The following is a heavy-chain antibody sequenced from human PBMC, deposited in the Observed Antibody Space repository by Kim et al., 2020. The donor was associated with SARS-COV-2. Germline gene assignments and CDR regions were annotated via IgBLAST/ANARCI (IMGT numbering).Heavy chain of an antibody. J-gene: IGHJ4*02. CDR1: GFTFSSYW. CDR2: IKQDGSEK. Sequence: GGSLRLSCAASGFTFSSYWMSWVRQAPGKGLEWVANIKQDGSEKYYVASVKGRFTISRDNAKNSLYLQMNSLRAEDTAVYYCARDGGMVIRVFLGYFGYWGQGTLVTVSS. CDR3: ARDGGMVIRVFLGYFGY. V-gene: IGHV3-7*03. D-gene: IGHD3-22*01.